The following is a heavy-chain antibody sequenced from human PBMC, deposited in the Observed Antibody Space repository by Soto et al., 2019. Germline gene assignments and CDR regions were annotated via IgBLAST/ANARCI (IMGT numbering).Heavy chain of an antibody. J-gene: IGHJ4*02. V-gene: IGHV1-46*03. CDR3: SRVDPGETSPFDH. D-gene: IGHD3-10*01. CDR1: GYIFTRYC. CDR2: INHFDGSR. Sequence: XVKVSCKASGYIFTRYCIHWVRQAPGQGLEWMGWINHFDGSRMFAQSFQGRVTMTRDTSTSTVYMEVSSLRSEDTAVYYCSRVDPGETSPFDHWGQGTLVTVS.